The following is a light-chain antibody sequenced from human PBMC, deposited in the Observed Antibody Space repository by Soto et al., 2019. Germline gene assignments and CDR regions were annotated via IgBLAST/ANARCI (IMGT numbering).Light chain of an antibody. J-gene: IGLJ1*01. CDR1: SSNIGRYT. V-gene: IGLV1-44*01. CDR3: AAWDDSLNAYV. CDR2: TDN. Sequence: QSVLTQPPSASGTPGQRVTISCSGSSSNIGRYTVNWFQQLPGTAPKLLIYTDNQRPSGVPDRFSGSKSGTSASLAISGLQSEDEADYYCAAWDDSLNAYVFGTGTKVTV.